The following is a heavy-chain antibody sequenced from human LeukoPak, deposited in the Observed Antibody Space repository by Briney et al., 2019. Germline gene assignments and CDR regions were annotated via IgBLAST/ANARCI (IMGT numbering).Heavy chain of an antibody. CDR2: INPSGGSI. D-gene: IGHD2-15*01. CDR1: GYTFTSYY. Sequence: GASVKVSCKASGYTFTSYYMHWVRQAPGQGLEWMGIINPSGGSISYAQKFQGRVTMTRDTSTSTVYMELSSLRSEDTAVYYCARSEADSQWWGLAARDYFDYWGQGTLVTVSS. CDR3: ARSEADSQWWGLAARDYFDY. V-gene: IGHV1-46*01. J-gene: IGHJ4*02.